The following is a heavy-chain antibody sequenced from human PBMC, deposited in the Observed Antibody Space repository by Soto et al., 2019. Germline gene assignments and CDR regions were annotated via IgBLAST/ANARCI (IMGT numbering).Heavy chain of an antibody. CDR3: AKDRRAGGTSAFYFDF. CDR2: ISATGGGT. Sequence: PGGSLRLSCAASGCTCSNYAMSWVRQAPGKGLEWVSLISATGGGTYYADSVKGRFTISRDNSHNTLYLQVHSLTAEDTAVYYCAKDRRAGGTSAFYFDFWGQGAQVTVSS. V-gene: IGHV3-23*01. J-gene: IGHJ4*02. CDR1: GCTCSNYA. D-gene: IGHD3-16*01.